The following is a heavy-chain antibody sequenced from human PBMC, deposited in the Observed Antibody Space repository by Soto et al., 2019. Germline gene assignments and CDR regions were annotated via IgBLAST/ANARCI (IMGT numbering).Heavy chain of an antibody. CDR3: ARHNYGSGTTEFDN. D-gene: IGHD3-10*01. V-gene: IGHV4-59*08. CDR2: IYYSGST. CDR1: GGSISSYY. J-gene: IGHJ4*02. Sequence: SETLSLTCTVSGGSISSYYWSWIRQPPGKGLEWIGYIYYSGSTNYNPSLKSRVTISVDTSKNQFSLKLNSMTAADTAVYYCARHNYGSGTTEFDNWGQRTLVSSSS.